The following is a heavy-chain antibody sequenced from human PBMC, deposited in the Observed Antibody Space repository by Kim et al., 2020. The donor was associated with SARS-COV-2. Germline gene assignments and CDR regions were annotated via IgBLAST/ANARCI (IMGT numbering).Heavy chain of an antibody. J-gene: IGHJ4*02. CDR3: AGQVDRGWGVVISTFDY. CDR1: GGSISSSNYY. D-gene: IGHD3-10*01. CDR2: IFYSGST. Sequence: SETLSLTCTVSGGSISSSNYYWGWIRQPPGKGLEWIGNIFYSGSTYYNPSLKSRVTISVDTSKNQLSLRLSSVTAADTAVYYCAGQVDRGWGVVISTFDYWGQGTLVTVSS. V-gene: IGHV4-39*01.